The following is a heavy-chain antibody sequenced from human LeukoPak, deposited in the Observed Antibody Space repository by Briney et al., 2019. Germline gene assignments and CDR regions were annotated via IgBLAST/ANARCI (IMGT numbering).Heavy chain of an antibody. D-gene: IGHD6-19*01. CDR3: ARGRGSGWPDAFDI. V-gene: IGHV4-59*01. CDR1: GGSISSYY. CDR2: IYYSGST. J-gene: IGHJ3*02. Sequence: SETLSLTCTVSGGSISSYYWSWIRQPPGKGLEWNGYIYYSGSTNYNPSLKSRVTISVDTSKNQFSLKRSSVTAADTAVYYCARGRGSGWPDAFDIWGQGTMVTVSS.